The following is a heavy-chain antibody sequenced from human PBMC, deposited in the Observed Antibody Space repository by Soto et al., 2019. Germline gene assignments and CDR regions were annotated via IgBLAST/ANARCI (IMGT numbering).Heavy chain of an antibody. Sequence: PGGSLRLSCAASGFTFSSYAMSWVRQAPGKGLEWVSAISGSGGSTYYADSVKGRFTISRDNSKNTLYLQMNCLRAEDTAVYYCAKVSSSSWYFGYFQHWGQGTLVTVSS. CDR2: ISGSGGST. CDR3: AKVSSSSWYFGYFQH. J-gene: IGHJ1*01. V-gene: IGHV3-23*01. CDR1: GFTFSSYA. D-gene: IGHD6-13*01.